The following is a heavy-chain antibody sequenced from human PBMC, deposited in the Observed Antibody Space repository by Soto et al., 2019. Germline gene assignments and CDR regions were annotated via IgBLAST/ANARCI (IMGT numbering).Heavy chain of an antibody. D-gene: IGHD3-10*01. Sequence: PGEALKISCKGSGYSFTTYWIDWVRQMPGKGLEWMGSIYPGDTDTRYSPSFQGQVTMSADKSISAAYLQWSSLKASDTAIYYCARPGGFGESHALDYWGQGTLVTVSS. CDR3: ARPGGFGESHALDY. CDR1: GYSFTTYW. J-gene: IGHJ4*02. CDR2: IYPGDTDT. V-gene: IGHV5-51*01.